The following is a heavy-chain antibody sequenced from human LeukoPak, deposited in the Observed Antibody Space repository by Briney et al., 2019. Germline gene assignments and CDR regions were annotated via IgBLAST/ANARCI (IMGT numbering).Heavy chain of an antibody. D-gene: IGHD4-17*01. Sequence: TGGSLRLSCAASGFTFNSYGIHWVRQAPAKGLEWVAFIWYDGSNKYYADSVKGRFTISRDNSKNTLYLQMNSLRAEDTAVYYCARARTTRGFDYWGQGTLVTVSS. CDR3: ARARTTRGFDY. CDR1: GFTFNSYG. V-gene: IGHV3-33*01. CDR2: IWYDGSNK. J-gene: IGHJ4*02.